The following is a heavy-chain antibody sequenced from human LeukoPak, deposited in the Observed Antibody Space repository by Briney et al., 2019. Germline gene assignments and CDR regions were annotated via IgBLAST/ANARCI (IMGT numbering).Heavy chain of an antibody. D-gene: IGHD2-2*01. J-gene: IGHJ3*01. CDR3: ARDPCSTVGCASRGAFDV. CDR1: GGSITSYY. Sequence: LETLSLTCSVSGGSITSYYWSWIRQSAGKGLEWIGRVYASGGTNYNPSLKSRVTMSVDTSNNQVSLNLGSVTAADTAVYFCARDPCSTVGCASRGAFDVWGQGTMVTVSS. CDR2: VYASGGT. V-gene: IGHV4-4*07.